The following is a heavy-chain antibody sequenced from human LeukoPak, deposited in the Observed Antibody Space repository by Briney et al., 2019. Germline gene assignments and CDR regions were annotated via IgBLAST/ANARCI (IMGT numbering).Heavy chain of an antibody. D-gene: IGHD6-19*01. Sequence: PGRSLRLSCAASGFIFDDYAMHWVRQAPGKGLEWVSGISWNSGSIGYADSVKGRFTISRDNAKNSLYLQMNSLRAEDTALYYCAKDRPHIEVAVVGAFDIWGQGTMVTVSS. V-gene: IGHV3-9*01. J-gene: IGHJ3*02. CDR2: ISWNSGSI. CDR3: AKDRPHIEVAVVGAFDI. CDR1: GFIFDDYA.